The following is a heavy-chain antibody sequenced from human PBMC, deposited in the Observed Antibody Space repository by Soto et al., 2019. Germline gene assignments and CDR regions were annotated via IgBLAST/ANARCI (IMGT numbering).Heavy chain of an antibody. CDR1: GFTFSNYA. CDR3: VKDRWVEY. Sequence: EVQLVESEGGLVQPGGSLRLSCSVFGFTFSNYAMHWVRQAPGKGLQYVSSISSNGGSTYYADSVKGRFTISRDNSKCTVWLQMSSLRPEDTAVYYCVKDRWVEYWGQGALVTVSS. CDR2: ISSNGGST. D-gene: IGHD1-26*01. V-gene: IGHV3-64D*06. J-gene: IGHJ4*02.